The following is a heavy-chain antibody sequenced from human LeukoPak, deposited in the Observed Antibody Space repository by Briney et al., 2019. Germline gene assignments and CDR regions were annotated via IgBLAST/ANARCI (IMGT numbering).Heavy chain of an antibody. J-gene: IGHJ3*02. CDR1: GYSFRNYW. D-gene: IGHD2-15*01. CDR3: ASKGYSDLNDPFDK. Sequence: PGESLKISCKGSGYSFRNYWIGWVRQMPGKGLECVAMIYPSDSETRYSPSFRGHVTISADRSISTAYLQWSSLKASDTGMYYCASKGYSDLNDPFDKWGLGTMVTVSS. CDR2: IYPSDSET. V-gene: IGHV5-51*03.